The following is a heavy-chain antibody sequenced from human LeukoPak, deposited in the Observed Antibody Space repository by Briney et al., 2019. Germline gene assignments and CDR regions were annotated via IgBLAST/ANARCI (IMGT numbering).Heavy chain of an antibody. Sequence: GGSLRLSCAASGFTFSSYNMNWVRQAPGKGLEWVSSITTSSIYKYYGDSEKGRFTISRDNAKKSLYLQMNSLRAEDTAVYYCAKTTVTPPYYMDVWGKGTTVTVSS. J-gene: IGHJ6*03. V-gene: IGHV3-21*01. D-gene: IGHD4-11*01. CDR3: AKTTVTPPYYMDV. CDR2: ITTSSIYK. CDR1: GFTFSSYN.